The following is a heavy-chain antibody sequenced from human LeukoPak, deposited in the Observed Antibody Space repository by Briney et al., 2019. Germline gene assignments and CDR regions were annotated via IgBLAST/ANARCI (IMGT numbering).Heavy chain of an antibody. CDR1: GFTVSSNY. CDR2: IYSGGST. CDR3: ARETGTMVRGDMYNWFDP. Sequence: GGSLRLSCAAYGFTVSSNYMSWVRQAPGKGLEWVSVIYSGGSTYYADSVKGRFTISRDNSKNTLYLQMNSLRAHDTGVYHCARETGTMVRGDMYNWFDPWGQGTLVTVSS. D-gene: IGHD3-10*01. J-gene: IGHJ5*02. V-gene: IGHV3-53*01.